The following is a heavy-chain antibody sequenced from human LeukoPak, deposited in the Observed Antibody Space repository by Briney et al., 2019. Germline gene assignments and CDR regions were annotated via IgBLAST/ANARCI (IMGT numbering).Heavy chain of an antibody. Sequence: GGSLRLSCAASGFTFSDSWMHWVRQAPGKGLVWVSRIDSTGTSTTYADSVKGRFTISIDNAKNTLYLQMNRLRAEDTAVYSCANTDDCMAGWGQGTLVTVSS. V-gene: IGHV3-74*01. CDR2: IDSTGTST. CDR3: ANTDDCMAG. D-gene: IGHD2-21*02. CDR1: GFTFSDSW. J-gene: IGHJ4*02.